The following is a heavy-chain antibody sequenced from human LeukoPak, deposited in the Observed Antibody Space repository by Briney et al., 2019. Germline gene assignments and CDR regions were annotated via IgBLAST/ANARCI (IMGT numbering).Heavy chain of an antibody. D-gene: IGHD2-15*01. J-gene: IGHJ3*02. V-gene: IGHV1-2*02. CDR2: INPNSGGT. Sequence: GASVKVSCKASGYTFTSYYMHWVRQAPGQGLEWMGWINPNSGGTNYAQKFQGRVTMTRDTSISTAYMELSRLRSDDTAVYYCAREFYCSGGSCYQAFDIWGQGTMVTVSS. CDR1: GYTFTSYY. CDR3: AREFYCSGGSCYQAFDI.